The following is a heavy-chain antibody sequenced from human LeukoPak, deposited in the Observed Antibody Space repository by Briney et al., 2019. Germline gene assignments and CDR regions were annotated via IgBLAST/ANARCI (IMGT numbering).Heavy chain of an antibody. CDR2: IIKDGSDK. CDR1: GFTFSDYW. D-gene: IGHD3-16*01. Sequence: GRSLCLSCEASGFTFSDYWLGWVREAPGKGLGWVAYIIKDGSDKYYGDSVKGRFTISRDNAKNSVYLQMSSLRVENTAVYYCTRELWPGDYWGQGILVTVSS. V-gene: IGHV3-7*01. J-gene: IGHJ4*02. CDR3: TRELWPGDY.